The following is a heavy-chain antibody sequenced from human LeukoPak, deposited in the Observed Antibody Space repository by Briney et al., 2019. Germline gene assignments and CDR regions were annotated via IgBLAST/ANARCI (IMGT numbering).Heavy chain of an antibody. V-gene: IGHV3-53*05. CDR3: AKRNTDYYMDV. Sequence: PGGSLRLSCAASGFTVSSNYMSWVRQAPGKGLEWVSVIYSGGSTYYADSVKGRFTISRDNSKNTLYLQMNSLRAEDTAVYYCAKRNTDYYMDVWGKGTTVTVSS. CDR2: IYSGGST. D-gene: IGHD1-14*01. CDR1: GFTVSSNY. J-gene: IGHJ6*03.